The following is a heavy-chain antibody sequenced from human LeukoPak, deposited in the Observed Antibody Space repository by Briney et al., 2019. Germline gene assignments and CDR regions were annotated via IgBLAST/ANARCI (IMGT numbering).Heavy chain of an antibody. D-gene: IGHD6-13*01. CDR2: IHYSGSSGST. CDR1: GGSVTSYY. J-gene: IGHJ4*02. CDR3: ARVSDLAAAGTYDY. V-gene: IGHV4-59*02. Sequence: SETLSLTCTVSGGSVTSYYWSWIRQPPGKGLEWIGNIHYSGSSGSTNYNPSLKSRVTTSVDTSTNQLSLRLSSVTAADTAVYYCARVSDLAAAGTYDYWGQETLVTVSS.